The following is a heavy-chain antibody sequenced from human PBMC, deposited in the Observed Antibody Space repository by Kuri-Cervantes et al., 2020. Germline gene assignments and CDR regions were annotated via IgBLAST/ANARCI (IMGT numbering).Heavy chain of an antibody. D-gene: IGHD3-16*01. CDR2: IKQDGSEK. V-gene: IGHV3-7*01. CDR3: ARGGGDYYYYYMDV. Sequence: GESLKISCAASGFTFSSYWMSWVRQAPGKGLEWVANIKQDGSEKYYVDSVKGRFTISRDNAKNSLYLQMNSLRAEDTAVYYCARGGGDYYYYYMDVWGKGTTVTVSS. CDR1: GFTFSSYW. J-gene: IGHJ6*03.